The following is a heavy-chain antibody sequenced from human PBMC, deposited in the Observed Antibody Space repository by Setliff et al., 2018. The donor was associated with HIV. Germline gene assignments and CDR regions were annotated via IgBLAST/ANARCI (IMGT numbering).Heavy chain of an antibody. D-gene: IGHD3-10*01. Sequence: TLSLTCTVSGDSISGHYWTWIRRPTGKELEWIGYIYNSGSTTYNPSLRRRVSISADTAKNQFSLELSSVTAADTAVYYCARANVGGGMNMLRGIISNYNYYYKDVWGKGTTVTVSS. J-gene: IGHJ6*03. CDR3: ARANVGGGMNMLRGIISNYNYYYKDV. V-gene: IGHV4-59*11. CDR1: GDSISGHY. CDR2: IYNSGST.